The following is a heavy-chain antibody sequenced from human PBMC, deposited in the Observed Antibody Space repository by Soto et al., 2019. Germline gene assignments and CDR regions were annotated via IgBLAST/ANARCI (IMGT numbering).Heavy chain of an antibody. D-gene: IGHD5-12*01. CDR2: ISAYNGNT. CDR1: GYTFTSYG. Sequence: ASVKVSCKASGYTFTSYGISWVRQAPGQGLEWMGWISAYNGNTNYAQKLQGRVTMTTDTSTSTAYMELRSLRSDDTAVYYCARDPDRWLQSRHNWFDPWGQGTLVTVS. V-gene: IGHV1-18*01. CDR3: ARDPDRWLQSRHNWFDP. J-gene: IGHJ5*02.